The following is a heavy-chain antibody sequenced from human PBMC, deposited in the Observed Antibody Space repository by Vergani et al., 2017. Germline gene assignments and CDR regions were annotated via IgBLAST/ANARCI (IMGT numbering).Heavy chain of an antibody. J-gene: IGHJ4*02. D-gene: IGHD5-18*01. CDR2: INHSGST. CDR3: ATGSGYSYGLDY. CDR1: GGSFSGYY. Sequence: QVQLQQWGAGLLKPSETLSLTCAVYGGSFSGYYWSWIRQPPGKGLEWIGEINHSGSTNYNPSLKSRVTISVDTSKNQFSLKLSSVTAADTAVYYCATGSGYSYGLDYWGQGTLVTVSS. V-gene: IGHV4-34*01.